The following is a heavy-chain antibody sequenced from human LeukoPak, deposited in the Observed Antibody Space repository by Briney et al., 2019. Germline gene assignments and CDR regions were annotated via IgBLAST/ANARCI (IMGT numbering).Heavy chain of an antibody. CDR2: ISGSGGST. V-gene: IGHV3-23*01. D-gene: IGHD4-11*01. Sequence: GGSLRLSCAASGFTFSSYGMSWVRQAPGKGLEWVSAISGSGGSTYYADSVKGRFTISRDNAKNSLYLQMNSLRAEDTAVYYCAREVISNYGDNWFDPWGQGTLVTVSS. J-gene: IGHJ5*02. CDR3: AREVISNYGDNWFDP. CDR1: GFTFSSYG.